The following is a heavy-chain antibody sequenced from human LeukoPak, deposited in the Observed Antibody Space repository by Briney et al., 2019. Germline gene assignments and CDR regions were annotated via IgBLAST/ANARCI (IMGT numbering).Heavy chain of an antibody. CDR2: ISWNSGSI. CDR1: GFTFSSYA. D-gene: IGHD2-21*02. CDR3: AKDRAVTDYYYYGMDV. V-gene: IGHV3-9*01. Sequence: GRSLRLSCAASGFTFSSYAMHWVRQAPGKGLEWVSGISWNSGSIGYADSVKGRFTISRDNAKNSLYLQMNSLRAEDTALYYCAKDRAVTDYYYYGMDVWGQGTTVTVSS. J-gene: IGHJ6*02.